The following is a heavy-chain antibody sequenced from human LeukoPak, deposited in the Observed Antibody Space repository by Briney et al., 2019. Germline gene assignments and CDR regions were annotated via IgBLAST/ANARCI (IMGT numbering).Heavy chain of an antibody. CDR1: GFTFSTYG. J-gene: IGHJ4*02. CDR3: ARGQYSPDY. D-gene: IGHD2-15*01. V-gene: IGHV3-33*01. CDR2: IWNDGGNK. Sequence: GGSLRLSCAASGFTFSTYGMHWVRQPPGEGLEWVAVIWNDGGNKYYSDSVKSRFTISRDNSKNTVSLQMNSLRAEDTAVYYCARGQYSPDYWGQGTVVTVSS.